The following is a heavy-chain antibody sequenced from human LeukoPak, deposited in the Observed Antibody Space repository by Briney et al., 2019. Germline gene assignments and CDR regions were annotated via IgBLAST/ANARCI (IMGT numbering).Heavy chain of an antibody. D-gene: IGHD3-22*01. J-gene: IGHJ4*02. CDR1: GGSFSGYY. CDR2: INHSGST. V-gene: IGHV4-34*01. Sequence: SKTLSLTCAVYGGSFSGYYWSWIRQPPGKGLEWIGEINHSGSTNYNPSLKSRVTISVDTSKNQFSLKLSSVTAADTAVYYCARQEAYYYDSSGYADWGQGTLVTVSS. CDR3: ARQEAYYYDSSGYAD.